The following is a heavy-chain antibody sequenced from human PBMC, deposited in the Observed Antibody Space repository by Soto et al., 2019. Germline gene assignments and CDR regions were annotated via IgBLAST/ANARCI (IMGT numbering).Heavy chain of an antibody. CDR2: IYWDDDE. CDR1: GFSLTTRGVG. Sequence: QITSKESGPTLVKPTQTLTLTCTFSGFSLTTRGVGVGWIRQPPGKALEWLALIYWDDDEGYSPSLKSRLTITKDTPKNQVVLTMINMDPVDTATYYCAHRPRGYSYHFDYWGQGTLVTVSS. D-gene: IGHD5-18*01. CDR3: AHRPRGYSYHFDY. V-gene: IGHV2-5*02. J-gene: IGHJ4*02.